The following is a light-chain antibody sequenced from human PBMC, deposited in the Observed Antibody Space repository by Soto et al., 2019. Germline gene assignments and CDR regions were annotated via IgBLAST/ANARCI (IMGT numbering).Light chain of an antibody. CDR3: QQYFSYPLT. CDR2: DVS. CDR1: QSLGTW. Sequence: DIQMTQSPSTLSASVGDRVIITCRASQSLGTWLAWYQQKPGTAPVLLIYDVSRLESGVPSRFSGRGSGTELTLTICSLQPDDFATYYCQQYFSYPLTFGGGTKVEIK. V-gene: IGKV1-5*01. J-gene: IGKJ4*01.